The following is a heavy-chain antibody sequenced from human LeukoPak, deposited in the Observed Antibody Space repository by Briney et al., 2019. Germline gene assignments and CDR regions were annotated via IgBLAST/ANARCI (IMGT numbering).Heavy chain of an antibody. V-gene: IGHV5-51*01. CDR1: GYGFTAYW. CDR2: FYPGDSRT. J-gene: IGHJ3*02. Sequence: GESLKISCKASGYGFTAYWIGWVRQMPGKSLEWMGIFYPGDSRTRYSPSFQGQVTISADKSISTAYLQRSSLKASDTAMYYCARHGSPAAAGTTFDIWGQGTMVTVSS. CDR3: ARHGSPAAAGTTFDI. D-gene: IGHD6-13*01.